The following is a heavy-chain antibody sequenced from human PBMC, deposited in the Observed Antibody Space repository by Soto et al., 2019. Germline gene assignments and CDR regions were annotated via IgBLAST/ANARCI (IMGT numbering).Heavy chain of an antibody. D-gene: IGHD2-2*01. Sequence: PGGSLRLSCAASGFSFSISPMHWVRQAPGKGPEWVALISYDGTNKFYADSVKGRFTISRDNSKSTLYLQVDSLRPEDAAVYYCVKDRLRHCVSSSCYLLDYWGQGTPVTVSS. V-gene: IGHV3-30-3*01. CDR1: GFSFSISP. CDR2: ISYDGTNK. CDR3: VKDRLRHCVSSSCYLLDY. J-gene: IGHJ4*02.